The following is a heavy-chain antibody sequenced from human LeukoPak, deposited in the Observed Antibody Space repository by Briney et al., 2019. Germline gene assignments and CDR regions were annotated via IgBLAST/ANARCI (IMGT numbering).Heavy chain of an antibody. V-gene: IGHV3-9*01. CDR3: AKDSGYNPNYYFDY. CDR1: GFTFDDYG. D-gene: IGHD5-24*01. CDR2: ISWNSGSI. J-gene: IGHJ4*02. Sequence: GRSLRLSCAASGFTFDDYGMHWVRQAPGKGLEWVSGISWNSGSIGYADSVKGRFAISRDNAKNSLYLQMNSLRAEDTALYYCAKDSGYNPNYYFDYWGQGTLVTVSS.